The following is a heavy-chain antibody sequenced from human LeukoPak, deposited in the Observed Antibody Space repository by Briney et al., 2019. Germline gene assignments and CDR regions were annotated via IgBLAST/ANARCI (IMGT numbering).Heavy chain of an antibody. CDR1: GGSISSSSYY. CDR2: IYYSGST. D-gene: IGHD6-13*01. CDR3: ARQVAAAGRTSYYYYGMDV. J-gene: IGHJ6*02. Sequence: PSETLSLTCTVSGGSISSSSYYWGWIRQPPGKGLEWIGSIYYSGSTYYNPSLKSRVTISVDTSKNQFSLKLSSVTAADTAVYYCARQVAAAGRTSYYYYGMDVRGQGTTVTVSS. V-gene: IGHV4-39*01.